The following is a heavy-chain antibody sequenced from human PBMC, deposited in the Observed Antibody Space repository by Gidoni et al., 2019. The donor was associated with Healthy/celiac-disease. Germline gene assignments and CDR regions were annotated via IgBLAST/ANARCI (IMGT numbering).Heavy chain of an antibody. V-gene: IGHV3-30*18. CDR1: GFTFSSYG. Sequence: GFTFSSYGMHWVRQAPGTGLEWVAVISYDGSNKYYADSVKGRFTISRDNSKNTLYLQMNSLRAEDTAVYYCAKDLGFTFGAFDIWGQGTMVTVSS. CDR2: ISYDGSNK. CDR3: AKDLGFTFGAFDI. D-gene: IGHD3-10*01. J-gene: IGHJ3*02.